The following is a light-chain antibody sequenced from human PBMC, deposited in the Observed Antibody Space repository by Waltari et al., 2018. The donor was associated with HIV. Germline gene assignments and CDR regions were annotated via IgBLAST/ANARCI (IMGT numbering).Light chain of an antibody. CDR1: SSDVGGYDY. CDR3: CSYAGSDTFVL. CDR2: DVS. Sequence: QSALTQPRSVSGSPGQSVTISCTGTSSDVGGYDYVSWYPQHPGEAPKLIIYDVSKRPSGVPDRFSGSKSGNTASLTISGLQAEDEADYYCCSYAGSDTFVLFGGGTKVTVL. J-gene: IGLJ2*01. V-gene: IGLV2-11*01.